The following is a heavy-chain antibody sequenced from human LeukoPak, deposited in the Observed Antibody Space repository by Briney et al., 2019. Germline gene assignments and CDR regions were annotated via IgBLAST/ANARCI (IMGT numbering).Heavy chain of an antibody. D-gene: IGHD3-10*01. CDR2: IHYSGST. Sequence: PSETLSLTFTVSGYSISSGYYWGWIRQPPGKGLEWIGYIHYSGSTNYNPSLKSRVTVSVDTSKNQFSLKLSSVTAADTAVYYCARGLWFGELGYWGQGTLVTVSS. J-gene: IGHJ4*02. CDR3: ARGLWFGELGY. CDR1: GYSISSGYY. V-gene: IGHV4-61*01.